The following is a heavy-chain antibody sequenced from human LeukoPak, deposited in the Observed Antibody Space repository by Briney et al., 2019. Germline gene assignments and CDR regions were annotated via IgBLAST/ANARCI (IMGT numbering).Heavy chain of an antibody. Sequence: ASVKVSCKASGYTFTSYDINWVRQATGQGLEWMGIINPSGGSTSYAQKFQGRVTMTRDTSTNTVYMELSSLISEDTAVYFCARATLSDYYFNYWGQGTLVTVSS. CDR3: ARATLSDYYFNY. V-gene: IGHV1-46*01. CDR1: GYTFTSYD. J-gene: IGHJ4*02. CDR2: INPSGGST.